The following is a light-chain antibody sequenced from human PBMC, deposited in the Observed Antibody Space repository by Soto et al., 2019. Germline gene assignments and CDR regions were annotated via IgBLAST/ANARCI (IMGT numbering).Light chain of an antibody. CDR2: PAS. Sequence: EIVLTQSPATLSFSPGERVTLASAASQSVSSSSLAWYQQQPGLAPRLLMYPASTRATGIPDMFSGSGSGTDFTLTISRLEPEDFAGYYCQHYDNSPPTITFGQGTRLEI. CDR3: QHYDNSPPTIT. V-gene: IGKV3D-20*01. J-gene: IGKJ5*01. CDR1: QSVSSSS.